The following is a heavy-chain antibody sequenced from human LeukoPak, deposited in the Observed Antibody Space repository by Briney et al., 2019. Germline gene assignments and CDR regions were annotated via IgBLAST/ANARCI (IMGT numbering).Heavy chain of an antibody. D-gene: IGHD3-3*01. J-gene: IGHJ4*02. Sequence: GGSLRLSCAASGFIFSSNYMSWVRQAPGKELEWGSVIYSGGGTYYSDSVKDRFTIFRDKSKNTLFLQMNSLRAEDTAVYYCARGVHDFWSGFYFDYGGQGTLGTVSP. CDR3: ARGVHDFWSGFYFDY. CDR1: GFIFSSNY. CDR2: IYSGGGT. V-gene: IGHV3-66*02.